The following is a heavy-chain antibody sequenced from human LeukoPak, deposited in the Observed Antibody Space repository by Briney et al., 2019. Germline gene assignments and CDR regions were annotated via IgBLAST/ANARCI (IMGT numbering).Heavy chain of an antibody. D-gene: IGHD3-9*01. CDR3: ASPPPLTGYYYYYGMDV. V-gene: IGHV4-34*01. J-gene: IGHJ6*02. Sequence: SETLSLTCAVYGGSFSGYYWSWIRQPPGKGLEWIGEINHSGSTNYNPSLKSRVTISVDTSKNQFSLKPSSVTAADTAVYYCASPPPLTGYYYYYGMDVWDQGTTVTVSS. CDR1: GGSFSGYY. CDR2: INHSGST.